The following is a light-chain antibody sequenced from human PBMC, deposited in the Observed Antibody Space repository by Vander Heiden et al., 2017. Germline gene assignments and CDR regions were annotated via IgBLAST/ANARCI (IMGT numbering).Light chain of an antibody. J-gene: IGLJ2*01. Sequence: QSVLTQPPSASGTPGQRVTISCSGSSSNIGSNTVNWYQQLPGTAPKRLIYSNNQRHSGVPDRFSGSKSGTSASLAISGLQSEDEADYYCAAWDDSLNGLVVFGGGTKLTVL. CDR3: AAWDDSLNGLVV. CDR1: SSNIGSNT. CDR2: SNN. V-gene: IGLV1-44*01.